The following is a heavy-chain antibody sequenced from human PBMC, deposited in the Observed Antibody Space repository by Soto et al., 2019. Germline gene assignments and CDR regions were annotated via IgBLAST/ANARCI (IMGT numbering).Heavy chain of an antibody. J-gene: IGHJ6*02. V-gene: IGHV1-46*01. CDR2: INPSGGST. CDR1: GYTFTSYY. Sequence: ASVKVSCKASGYTFTSYYMHWVRQAPGQGLEWMGIINPSGGSTSYAQKFQGRVTMTRDTSTSTVYMELSSLRSEDTAVYYCARTYCSSTCCSSYYYYGMDVWGQGTTVTVSS. CDR3: ARTYCSSTCCSSYYYYGMDV. D-gene: IGHD2-2*01.